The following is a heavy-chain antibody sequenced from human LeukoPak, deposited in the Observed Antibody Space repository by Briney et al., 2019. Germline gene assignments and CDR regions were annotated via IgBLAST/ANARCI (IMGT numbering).Heavy chain of an antibody. CDR2: IYTSGST. Sequence: SETLSLTCTVSGGSISSYYWSWLRQPAGKGLEWIGRIYTSGSTNYNPSPKSRVTMSVDTSKNQFSLKLSSVTAADTAVYYCASEVDRMAFDYWGQGTLVTVSS. V-gene: IGHV4-4*07. CDR3: ASEVDRMAFDY. J-gene: IGHJ4*02. CDR1: GGSISSYY. D-gene: IGHD1-26*01.